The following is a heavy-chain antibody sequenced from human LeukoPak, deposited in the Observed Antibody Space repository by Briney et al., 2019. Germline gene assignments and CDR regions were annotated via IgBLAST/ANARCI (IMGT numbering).Heavy chain of an antibody. V-gene: IGHV4-59*01. CDR1: GPSISSDY. J-gene: IGHJ6*02. CDR2: IYYSGRT. D-gene: IGHD4/OR15-4a*01. CDR3: ARSRRSLTPYYYYGMDV. Sequence: SETLSLTCTVSGPSISSDYWGSVRQPPGKGLEWLGYIYYSGRTNNNPSLKSRVTISVDTSKNQFSLKLSSVTAADTAVYYCARSRRSLTPYYYYGMDVWGQGTTVTVSS.